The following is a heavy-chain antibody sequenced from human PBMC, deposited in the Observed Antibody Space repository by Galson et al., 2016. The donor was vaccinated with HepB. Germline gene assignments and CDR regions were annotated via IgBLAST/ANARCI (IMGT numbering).Heavy chain of an antibody. CDR3: ARDRSGYCSNTSCYAEYFQH. Sequence: SLRLSCAASGSTFSSSVMHWVRQAPGKGLEWLAVISYDGSNKYYADSVKGRFTISRDTSNNTLYLQMNGLRAEVTAVYYCARDRSGYCSNTSCYAEYFQHWGQGTLVTVSS. J-gene: IGHJ1*01. CDR2: ISYDGSNK. D-gene: IGHD2-2*01. V-gene: IGHV3-30*03. CDR1: GSTFSSSV.